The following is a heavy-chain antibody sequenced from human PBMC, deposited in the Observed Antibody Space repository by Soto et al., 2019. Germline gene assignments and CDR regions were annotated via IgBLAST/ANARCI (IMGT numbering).Heavy chain of an antibody. CDR3: ASDLHNYGEYPSLDY. J-gene: IGHJ4*02. D-gene: IGHD4-17*01. CDR1: GLTSASYA. Sequence: PRTLARRASGLTSASYATHQVINAPSKRLGWVAVISYDGSNKYYADSVKGRFTISRDNSKNTLYLQMNSLRAEDTAVYYCASDLHNYGEYPSLDYWGRGTLVTVSS. CDR2: ISYDGSNK. V-gene: IGHV3-30-3*01.